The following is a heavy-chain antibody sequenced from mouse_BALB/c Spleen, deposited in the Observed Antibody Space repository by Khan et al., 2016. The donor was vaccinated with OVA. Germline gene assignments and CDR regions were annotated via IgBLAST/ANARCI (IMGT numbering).Heavy chain of an antibody. CDR2: IWGDGAT. V-gene: IGHV2-3*01. D-gene: IGHD1-1*01. Sequence: QMQLEESGPGLVAPSQSLSITCTVSGFSLTIYGLSWVRQPPGKGLEWLGVIWGDGATNYHSALISRLIITKDNSKSQVFLKLHSLQTDDTATYYCAKFTPDYYSLDYWGQGTSGTVSS. CDR1: GFSLTIYG. CDR3: AKFTPDYYSLDY. J-gene: IGHJ4*01.